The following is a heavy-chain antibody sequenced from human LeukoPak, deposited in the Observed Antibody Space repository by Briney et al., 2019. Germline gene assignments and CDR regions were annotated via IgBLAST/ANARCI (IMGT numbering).Heavy chain of an antibody. V-gene: IGHV4-4*02. CDR2: IWHSGIT. CDR1: GGSISSSNW. CDR3: ARAEHDFWSIYYYYYMDV. J-gene: IGHJ6*03. D-gene: IGHD3-3*01. Sequence: PSETLSLTCAVSGGSISSSNWWSWVRQPPGKGLEWIGEIWHSGITNFNSSLKSRLTMSVDKSKNQFSLKLSSVTAADTAVYYCARAEHDFWSIYYYYYMDVWGKGTTVTVSS.